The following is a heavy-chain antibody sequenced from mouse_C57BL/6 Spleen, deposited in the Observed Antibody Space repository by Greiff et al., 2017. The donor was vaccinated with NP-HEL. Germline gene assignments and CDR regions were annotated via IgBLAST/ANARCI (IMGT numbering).Heavy chain of an antibody. Sequence: EVKLMESEGGLVQPGSSMKLSCTASGFTFSDYYMAWVRQVPEKGLEWVANINYDGSSTYYLDSLKSRFIISRDNAKNILYLQMSSLKSEDTATYYCARSRWGYYDAMDYWGQGTSVTVSS. J-gene: IGHJ4*01. CDR1: GFTFSDYY. V-gene: IGHV5-16*01. CDR2: INYDGSST. CDR3: ARSRWGYYDAMDY. D-gene: IGHD2-3*01.